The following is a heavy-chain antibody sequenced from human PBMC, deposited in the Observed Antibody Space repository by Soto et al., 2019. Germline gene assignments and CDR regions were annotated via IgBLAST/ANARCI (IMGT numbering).Heavy chain of an antibody. CDR3: AKAAGYSSSWYPTLDY. D-gene: IGHD6-13*01. CDR1: GFTFSSYA. J-gene: IGHJ4*02. CDR2: ISGSGGST. V-gene: IGHV3-23*01. Sequence: EVQLLESGGGLVQPGGSLRLSCAASGFTFSSYAMTWVRQAPGKGLEWVSAISGSGGSTYYADSVKSRFTISRDSSRNTLYLQMNSLRAEDTAVYHCAKAAGYSSSWYPTLDYWGQGTLVTVSS.